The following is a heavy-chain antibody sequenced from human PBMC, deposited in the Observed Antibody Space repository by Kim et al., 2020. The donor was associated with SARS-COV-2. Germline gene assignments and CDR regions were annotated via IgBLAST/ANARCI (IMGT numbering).Heavy chain of an antibody. CDR3: ARDGIVVVPAAMPLDY. Sequence: SLKSRVTISVDTSKNQFSLKLSSVTAADTAVYYCARDGIVVVPAAMPLDYWGQGTLVTVSS. V-gene: IGHV4-30-2*04. J-gene: IGHJ4*02. D-gene: IGHD2-2*01.